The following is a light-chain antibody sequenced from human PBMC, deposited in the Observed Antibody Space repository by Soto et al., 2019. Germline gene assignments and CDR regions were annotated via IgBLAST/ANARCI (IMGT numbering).Light chain of an antibody. CDR3: QQDGRLRIR. CDR2: GAS. V-gene: IGKV3-20*01. J-gene: IGKJ5*01. Sequence: MVLTHPPCTVSRTALDRATLSFRASQSVSSSYLAWYQQKPGQAPRLLIYGASSRATGIPDRFSGSGSGTDFTLTISRLEPEDFAVYYCQQDGRLRIRFGEGTRLDIK. CDR1: QSVSSSY.